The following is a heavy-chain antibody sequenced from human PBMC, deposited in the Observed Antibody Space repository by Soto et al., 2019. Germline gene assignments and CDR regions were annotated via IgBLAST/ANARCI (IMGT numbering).Heavy chain of an antibody. CDR1: GFTFSSYA. Sequence: LSLTCAASGFTFSSYAMSWVRQAPGKGLEWVSAISGSGGSTYYADSVKGRFTISRDNSKNTLYLQMNSLRAEDTAVYYCAKAGYDFWSGYYYFDYWGQGTLVTVSS. CDR3: AKAGYDFWSGYYYFDY. D-gene: IGHD3-3*01. J-gene: IGHJ4*02. V-gene: IGHV3-23*01. CDR2: ISGSGGST.